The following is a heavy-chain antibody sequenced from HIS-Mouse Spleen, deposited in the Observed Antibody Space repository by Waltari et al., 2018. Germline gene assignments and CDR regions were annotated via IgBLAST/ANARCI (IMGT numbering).Heavy chain of an antibody. V-gene: IGHV1-69*01. CDR2: SIPSIGKA. Sequence: QVQLVQSGAEVKKPGSSVKVSCKASGGTFSSYAISWVRPAPGQGLEWLGGSIPSIGKANYAKKFKGRVTITADESTSTAYMELSSLRSEDTAVYYCARDNYDSSGYYLDYWGQGTLVTVSS. D-gene: IGHD3-22*01. CDR3: ARDNYDSSGYYLDY. J-gene: IGHJ4*02. CDR1: GGTFSSYA.